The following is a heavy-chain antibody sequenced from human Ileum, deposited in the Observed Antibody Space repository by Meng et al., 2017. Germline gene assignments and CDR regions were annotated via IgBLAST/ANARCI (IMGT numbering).Heavy chain of an antibody. CDR3: ARASYTYYYDSGAYYYPNDAFDI. V-gene: IGHV4-61*02. CDR2: VYSSGST. D-gene: IGHD3-22*01. CDR1: GGSVSSGSYY. J-gene: IGHJ3*02. Sequence: SETLSLTCTVSGGSVSSGSYYWSWIRQPAGKGLEWIGRVYSSGSTNYNPSLNSRVTISVDTSKNQFSLKLSSVTAADTAVYYCARASYTYYYDSGAYYYPNDAFDIWGQGTMVTVSS.